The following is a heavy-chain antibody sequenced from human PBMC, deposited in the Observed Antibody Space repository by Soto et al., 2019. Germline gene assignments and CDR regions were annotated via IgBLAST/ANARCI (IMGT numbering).Heavy chain of an antibody. D-gene: IGHD1-1*01. CDR2: TYTGGST. J-gene: IGHJ6*02. V-gene: IGHV3-53*02. Sequence: EVQLVETGGDLIQSGGSLRLSCAASGFAVSSSYMMWVRQAPGKGLECISVTYTGGSTDYADSVKGRFTISRDDSRNTLYLQMNSLRAEDTAVYYCARDPPTTSDYAMDVWCQGTTVIVSS. CDR3: ARDPPTTSDYAMDV. CDR1: GFAVSSSY.